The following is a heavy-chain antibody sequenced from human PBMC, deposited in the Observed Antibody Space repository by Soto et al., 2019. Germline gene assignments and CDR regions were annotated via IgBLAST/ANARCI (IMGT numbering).Heavy chain of an antibody. CDR2: IYYAGST. Sequence: SETLSLTCTVSGGSMISYYWSWIRQPPGRGLEWIDFIYYAGSTKYNPSLNSRVTISVDTSKNQFSLKLSSVTAADTAVYYCARVHDSSGYYYSSWFDPWGQGTLVTVSS. V-gene: IGHV4-59*01. D-gene: IGHD3-22*01. CDR1: GGSMISYY. J-gene: IGHJ5*02. CDR3: ARVHDSSGYYYSSWFDP.